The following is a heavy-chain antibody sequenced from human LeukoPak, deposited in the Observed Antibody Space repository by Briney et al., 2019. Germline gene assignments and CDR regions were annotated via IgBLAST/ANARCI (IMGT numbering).Heavy chain of an antibody. D-gene: IGHD1-1*01. CDR3: ARVSFSTSGNRYYYYGMDV. V-gene: IGHV4-34*01. J-gene: IGHJ6*02. Sequence: SETLSLTCAVYGGSFSDYYWSWIRQPPGKGLEWIGEINQSGSTNYNPSLKSRVTISVDTSKTQYSLKQSSVPAADTAVYYCARVSFSTSGNRYYYYGMDVWGQGTTVTVSS. CDR1: GGSFSDYY. CDR2: INQSGST.